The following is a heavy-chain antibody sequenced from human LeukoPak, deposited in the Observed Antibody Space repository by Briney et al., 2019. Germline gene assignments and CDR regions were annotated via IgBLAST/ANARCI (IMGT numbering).Heavy chain of an antibody. J-gene: IGHJ4*02. Sequence: GGSLRLSCAASGFTFSDHYMDWVRQAPGKGLEWVGRTRNKANSYTTEYAASVKGRFTIPRDDSKNSLYLQMNSLKTEDTAVYYCARDLGERAYYFDYWGQGTLVTVSS. CDR3: ARDLGERAYYFDY. CDR1: GFTFSDHY. D-gene: IGHD1-1*01. V-gene: IGHV3-72*01. CDR2: TRNKANSYTT.